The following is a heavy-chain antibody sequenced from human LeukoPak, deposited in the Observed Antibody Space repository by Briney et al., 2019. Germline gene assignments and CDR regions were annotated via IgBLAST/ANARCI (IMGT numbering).Heavy chain of an antibody. CDR3: ATDRESAFDI. J-gene: IGHJ3*02. CDR1: GFTFSSYW. CDR2: INRDGSST. V-gene: IGHV3-74*01. Sequence: GGSLRLSCAASGFTFSSYWMHWVRQVPGKGLVWVSRINRDGSSTTYADSVTGRFTISRDNAKNTLYLQMNSLRAEDTALYYCATDRESAFDIWGQGTMVTVSS.